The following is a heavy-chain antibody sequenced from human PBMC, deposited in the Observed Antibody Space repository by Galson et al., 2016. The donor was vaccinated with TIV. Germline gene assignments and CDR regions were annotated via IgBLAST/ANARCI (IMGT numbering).Heavy chain of an antibody. J-gene: IGHJ4*02. D-gene: IGHD3-22*01. CDR2: ISYTGNT. V-gene: IGHV4-39*01. Sequence: ETLSLTCGVSGDSISSSSYYWGWIRQPPGKGLEWIGSISYTGNTYYHPSLKSRVTISVDTSKNQFSLELSSVTAADTAVYYCARGPVHYYDSSGYYPLYYFDYWGQGTLVTVSS. CDR1: GDSISSSSYY. CDR3: ARGPVHYYDSSGYYPLYYFDY.